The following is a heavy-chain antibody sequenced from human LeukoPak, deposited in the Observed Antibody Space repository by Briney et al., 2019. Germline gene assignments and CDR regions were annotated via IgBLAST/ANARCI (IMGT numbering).Heavy chain of an antibody. CDR3: ARERSRYFDY. V-gene: IGHV3-30*03. J-gene: IGHJ4*02. CDR2: ISYDGSNK. Sequence: GGSLRLSCAASGFSFSSYWMSWVRQAPGKGLEWVAVISYDGSNKYYADSVKGRFTISRDNSKNTLYLQMNSLRAEDTAVYYCARERSRYFDYWGQGTLVTVSS. CDR1: GFSFSSYW.